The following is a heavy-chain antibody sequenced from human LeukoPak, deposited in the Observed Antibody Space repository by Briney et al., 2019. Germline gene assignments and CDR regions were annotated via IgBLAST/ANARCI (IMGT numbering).Heavy chain of an antibody. D-gene: IGHD3-10*01. V-gene: IGHV3-20*01. Sequence: PGGSLRLSCAASEFSVGSNYMTWVRQAPGKGLEWVSGINWNGGSTGYADSVKGRFTISRDNAKNSLYLQMNSLRAEDTALYHCAKGLTPFMGFGEFSSAFDIWGQGTMVTVSS. CDR3: AKGLTPFMGFGEFSSAFDI. CDR2: INWNGGST. J-gene: IGHJ3*02. CDR1: EFSVGSNY.